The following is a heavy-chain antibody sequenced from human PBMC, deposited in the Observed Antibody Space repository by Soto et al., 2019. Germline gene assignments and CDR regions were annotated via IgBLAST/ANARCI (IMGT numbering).Heavy chain of an antibody. V-gene: IGHV3-74*01. CDR3: AREGVVVRGYFQH. J-gene: IGHJ1*01. Sequence: VQLVESGGGLVQPGGSLRLSCAASGFTFSSYWMHWVRQAPGKGLVWVSRNNSDGSSTSYADSVKGRFTISRDNAKNTLYLQMNSLRAEDTAVYYCAREGVVVRGYFQHWGQGTLVTVSS. CDR2: NNSDGSST. CDR1: GFTFSSYW. D-gene: IGHD3-22*01.